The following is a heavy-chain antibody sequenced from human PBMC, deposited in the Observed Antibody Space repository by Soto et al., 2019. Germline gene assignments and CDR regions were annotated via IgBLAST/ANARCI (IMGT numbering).Heavy chain of an antibody. CDR3: ARSPDSSGYYPRWYYYGMDV. J-gene: IGHJ6*02. V-gene: IGHV4-4*02. Sequence: QVQLQESGPGLVKPSGTLSLTCAVSGGSISSSNWWSWVRQPPGKGLEWIGEIYHSGSTNYNPSLKIPVTISVDKSKNQFSLKLSSVTAADTAVYYCARSPDSSGYYPRWYYYGMDVWGQGTTVTVSS. CDR1: GGSISSSNW. CDR2: IYHSGST. D-gene: IGHD3-22*01.